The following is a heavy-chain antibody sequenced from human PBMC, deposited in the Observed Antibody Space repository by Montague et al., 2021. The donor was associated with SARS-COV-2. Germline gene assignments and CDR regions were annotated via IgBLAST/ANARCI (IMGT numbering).Heavy chain of an antibody. CDR1: GFSISSGGYY. J-gene: IGHJ2*01. Sequence: TLSLTCTVSGFSISSGGYYCCLIHQPRGKRLECVGYIYYSGSSYYNPSLKSRVTLSVDTSKNQFSLKMSSVTAADTAVYYCARSPEPLIILIITSLNWYFDLLCRGTRVTVSS. D-gene: IGHD3-22*01. CDR3: ARSPEPLIILIITSLNWYFDL. V-gene: IGHV4-31*03. CDR2: IYYSGSS.